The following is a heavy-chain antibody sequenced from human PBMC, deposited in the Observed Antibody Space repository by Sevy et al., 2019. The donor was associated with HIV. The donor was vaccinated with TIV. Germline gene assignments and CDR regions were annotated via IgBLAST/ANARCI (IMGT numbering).Heavy chain of an antibody. CDR2: ITTNTGNP. CDR1: GYTFTSYA. Sequence: ASVKVSCKASGYTFTSYAMNWVRQAPGQGLEWMGWITTNTGNPTYAQGFTGRFVFSLDTSVSTVCLQISSLKAEDTALYYCARGHGSWSYYLTHAFDIWGQGTMVSVSS. V-gene: IGHV7-4-1*02. J-gene: IGHJ3*02. CDR3: ARGHGSWSYYLTHAFDI. D-gene: IGHD3-10*01.